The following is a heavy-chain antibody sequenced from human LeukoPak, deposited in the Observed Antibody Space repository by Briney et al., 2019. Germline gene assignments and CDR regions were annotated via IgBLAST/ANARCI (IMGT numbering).Heavy chain of an antibody. V-gene: IGHV4-38-2*02. CDR3: ARGRQLATSVDY. CDR1: GYSISSGYY. Sequence: PSETLSLTCTVSGYSISSGYYWGWIRQPPGKGLEWIGSIYHSGSTYYNPSLKSRVTISVDTSKNQFSLKLSSVTAADTAVYYCARGRQLATSVDYWGQGTLVTVSS. J-gene: IGHJ4*02. CDR2: IYHSGST. D-gene: IGHD6-13*01.